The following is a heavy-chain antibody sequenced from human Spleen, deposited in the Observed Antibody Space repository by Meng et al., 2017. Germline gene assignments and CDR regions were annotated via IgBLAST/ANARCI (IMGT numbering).Heavy chain of an antibody. CDR3: ARGSTSAGYSSGWYHFDY. J-gene: IGHJ4*02. V-gene: IGHV1-69*01. Sequence: QVQLVQAGAEVKKPVSSVKVSCKASGGTFSSYAISWVRQAPVQGLEWMGGIIPIFGTANYAQKFQGRVTITADESTSTAYMELSSLRSEDTAVYYCARGSTSAGYSSGWYHFDYWGQGTLVTVSS. D-gene: IGHD6-19*01. CDR2: IIPIFGTA. CDR1: GGTFSSYA.